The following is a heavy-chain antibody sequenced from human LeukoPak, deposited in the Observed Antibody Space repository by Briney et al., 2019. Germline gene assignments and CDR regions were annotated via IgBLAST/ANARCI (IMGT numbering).Heavy chain of an antibody. CDR2: ISHSGIT. D-gene: IGHD3-9*01. Sequence: PSETLSLTCTVSSYSISSGYYWGWIRQPPGKGLEWIASISHSGITYYNPSLKSRVTISVDTSKNQFSLKLTSETAADTAVYYCGRDRPTGYYDYWGQGILVTVSS. J-gene: IGHJ4*02. V-gene: IGHV4-38-2*02. CDR1: SYSISSGYY. CDR3: GRDRPTGYYDY.